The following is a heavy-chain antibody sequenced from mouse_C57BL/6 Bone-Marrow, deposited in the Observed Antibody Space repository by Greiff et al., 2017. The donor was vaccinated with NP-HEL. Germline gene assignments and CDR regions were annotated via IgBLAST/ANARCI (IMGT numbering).Heavy chain of an antibody. CDR3: TTDYYGSPYAMDY. CDR1: GFNIKDYY. J-gene: IGHJ4*01. V-gene: IGHV14-1*01. CDR2: IDPEDGDT. D-gene: IGHD1-1*01. Sequence: VQLQQSGAELVRPGASVKLSCTASGFNIKDYYMHWVKQRPEQGLEWIGRIDPEDGDTESAPKFQGKATMTADTSSNTAYLQLSSLTSEDTAVYYCTTDYYGSPYAMDYWGQGTSVTVSS.